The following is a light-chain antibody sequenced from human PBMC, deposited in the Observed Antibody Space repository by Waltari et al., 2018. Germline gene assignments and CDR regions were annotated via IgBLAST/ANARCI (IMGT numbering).Light chain of an antibody. CDR2: AAS. CDR1: QSVSSY. CDR3: QQYYSNPAT. Sequence: TQSPATLSLSPGERATLSCRASQSVSSYLAWYQQKPGKAPKVLIYAASTLQSGVPSRFSGSGSGTDFTLTISCLQSEDFAIYYCQQYYSNPATFGQGTKVEIK. V-gene: IGKV1-8*01. J-gene: IGKJ1*01.